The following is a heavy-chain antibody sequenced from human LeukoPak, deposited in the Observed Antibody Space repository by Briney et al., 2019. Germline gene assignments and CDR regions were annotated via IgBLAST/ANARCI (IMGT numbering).Heavy chain of an antibody. Sequence: SETLSLTCTVSGGSISSYYWSWIRQPPGKGLEWIGYIYYSGSTNYNPSLKSRVTIPVDTSKNQFSLKLSSVTAADTAVYYCARVTGYSSGWSPYYFDYWGQGTLVTVSS. CDR2: IYYSGST. V-gene: IGHV4-59*01. D-gene: IGHD6-19*01. CDR3: ARVTGYSSGWSPYYFDY. CDR1: GGSISSYY. J-gene: IGHJ4*02.